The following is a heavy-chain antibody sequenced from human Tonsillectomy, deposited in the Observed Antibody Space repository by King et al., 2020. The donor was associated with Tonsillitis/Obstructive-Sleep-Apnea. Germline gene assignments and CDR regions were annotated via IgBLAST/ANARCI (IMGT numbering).Heavy chain of an antibody. CDR3: ARDYYDGSGYYHGYFQH. D-gene: IGHD3-22*01. CDR1: GYTFTNYD. V-gene: IGHV1-18*01. Sequence: VQLVESGAEVRKPGASVKVSCKASGYTFTNYDITWVRQAPGQGLEWMGWSRPYNGDTNYAQKLQGRVTMTSDTSTSTAYMELRTLRSDDPAVYYCARDYYDGSGYYHGYFQHWGQGTLVTVSS. J-gene: IGHJ1*01. CDR2: SRPYNGDT.